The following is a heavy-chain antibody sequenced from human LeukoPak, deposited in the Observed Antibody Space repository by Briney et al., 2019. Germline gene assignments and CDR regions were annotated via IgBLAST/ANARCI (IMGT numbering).Heavy chain of an antibody. V-gene: IGHV3-48*01. J-gene: IGHJ4*02. CDR1: GFTFSSYS. D-gene: IGHD3-10*01. CDR2: ISSSSSTI. Sequence: GGSLRLSCAASGFTFSSYSMNWVRQAPGKGLEWVSYISSSSSTIYYADSVKGRFTISRDNAKNSLYLQMNSPRAEDTAVYYCARAEYYGSGSYHYFDYWGQGTLVTVSS. CDR3: ARAEYYGSGSYHYFDY.